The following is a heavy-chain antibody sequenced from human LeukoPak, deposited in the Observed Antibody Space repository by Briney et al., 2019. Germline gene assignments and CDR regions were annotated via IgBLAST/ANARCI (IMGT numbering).Heavy chain of an antibody. CDR1: GGSISISGYY. D-gene: IGHD1-7*01. Sequence: SETLSLTCTVSGGSISISGYYWGWIRQTPGKGLEWIGSIYYGGSPYYNPSLKSRVTISVDTSKNQFSLKMTSVTAADTALYYCARPRHNWHYYFDYWGQGTLVTVSS. CDR3: ARPRHNWHYYFDY. V-gene: IGHV4-39*01. CDR2: IYYGGSP. J-gene: IGHJ4*02.